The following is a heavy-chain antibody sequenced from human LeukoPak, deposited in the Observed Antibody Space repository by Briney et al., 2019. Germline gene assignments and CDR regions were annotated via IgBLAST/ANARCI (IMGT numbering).Heavy chain of an antibody. CDR3: AKDSGVAVAGNELDY. CDR1: GFTFDDYA. Sequence: GRSLRLSCAASGFTFDDYAMHWVRQAPGKGLEWVSGISWNSGSIGYADSVKGRFTISRDNAKNSLYLQMNSLRAEDTALYYCAKDSGVAVAGNELDYWGQGTLVTVSS. D-gene: IGHD6-19*01. V-gene: IGHV3-9*01. CDR2: ISWNSGSI. J-gene: IGHJ4*02.